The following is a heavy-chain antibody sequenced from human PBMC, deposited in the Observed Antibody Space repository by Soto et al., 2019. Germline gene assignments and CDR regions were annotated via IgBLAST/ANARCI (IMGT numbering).Heavy chain of an antibody. CDR2: SSATGAGT. V-gene: IGHV3-23*01. J-gene: IGHJ4*02. CDR1: GFTFSSYG. CDR3: AKDRRAGGNYGFYSDF. Sequence: EVQLLESGGGLVQPGGSPRLSCAASGFTFSSYGMTWVRQAPGKGLEWVSFSSATGAGTYYADSVKGRFTISRDNPNNTLYLQMTSLRADDTAVYYCAKDRRAGGNYGFYSDFWGQGALVIVSS. D-gene: IGHD1-7*01.